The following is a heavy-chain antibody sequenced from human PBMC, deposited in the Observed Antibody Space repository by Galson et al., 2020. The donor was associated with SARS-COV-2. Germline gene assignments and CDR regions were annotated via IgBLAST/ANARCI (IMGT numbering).Heavy chain of an antibody. J-gene: IGHJ3*02. V-gene: IGHV4-34*01. CDR2: INHSGST. D-gene: IGHD3-10*01. Sequence: SQASETLSLTCAVYGGSFSGYYWSWIRQPPGKGLEWIGEINHSGSTNYNPSLKSRVTISVDTSKNQFSLKLSSVTAADTAVYYCARGRGVRGALPGAFDIWGQGTMVTVSS. CDR3: ARGRGVRGALPGAFDI. CDR1: GGSFSGYY.